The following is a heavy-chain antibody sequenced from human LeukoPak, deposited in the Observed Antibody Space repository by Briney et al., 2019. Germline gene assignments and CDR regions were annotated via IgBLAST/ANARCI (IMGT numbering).Heavy chain of an antibody. D-gene: IGHD3-22*01. CDR2: INSDGSST. CDR3: ARPSGYYDSSVDFDI. Sequence: GGSLRLSCAASGFTFSSYWMHWVRQAPGKGLVWVSRINSDGSSTSYADSVKGRFTISRDNAKNTLYLQMNSLRAEDTAVYYCARPSGYYDSSVDFDIWGQGTMVTVSS. V-gene: IGHV3-74*01. CDR1: GFTFSSYW. J-gene: IGHJ3*02.